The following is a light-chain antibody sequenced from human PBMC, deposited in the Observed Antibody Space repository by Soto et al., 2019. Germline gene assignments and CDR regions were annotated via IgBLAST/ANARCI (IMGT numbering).Light chain of an antibody. Sequence: DIQMTQSPSTLSASVGDRVTITCRASQSIGTWLAWYQHRPGKAPSLLIYDASTLRSGVPSRFSGSGSGTEFTLTISSVQADDVATYYCQQSDTYPLTFGQGTRLDIK. CDR3: QQSDTYPLT. J-gene: IGKJ5*01. CDR1: QSIGTW. V-gene: IGKV1-5*01. CDR2: DAS.